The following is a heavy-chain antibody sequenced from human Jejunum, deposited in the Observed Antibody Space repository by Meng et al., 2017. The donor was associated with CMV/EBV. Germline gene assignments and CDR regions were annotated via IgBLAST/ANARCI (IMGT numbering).Heavy chain of an antibody. CDR1: AFDFSNSA. CDR3: AYGDLLS. Sequence: EVQLLESGGGLVQPGGSLRLSCAASAFDFSNSAMTWARQASGKGLEWVSGINGNGGATYYADSVKGRFTISRDNSRNTVYLQMNSLRADDTALYYCAYGDLLSCGQGTMVTVA. D-gene: IGHD4-17*01. J-gene: IGHJ5*02. CDR2: INGNGGAT. V-gene: IGHV3-23*01.